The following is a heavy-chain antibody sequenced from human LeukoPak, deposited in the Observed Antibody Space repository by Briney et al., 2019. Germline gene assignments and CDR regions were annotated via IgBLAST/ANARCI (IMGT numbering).Heavy chain of an antibody. V-gene: IGHV1-46*01. CDR3: ARAPPRYDQLLFNQFDP. D-gene: IGHD2-2*01. J-gene: IGHJ5*02. CDR1: GYTFTSYY. Sequence: GASVKVSCKASGYTFTSYYMHWVRQAPGQGLEWMGIINPSGGSTSYAQKFQGRVTMTRDTSTSTVYMELSSLRSEDTAVYYCARAPPRYDQLLFNQFDPWGQGTLVTVSS. CDR2: INPSGGST.